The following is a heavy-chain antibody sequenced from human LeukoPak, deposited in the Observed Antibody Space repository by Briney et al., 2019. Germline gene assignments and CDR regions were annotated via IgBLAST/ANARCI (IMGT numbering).Heavy chain of an antibody. CDR1: GFTFSSYA. V-gene: IGHV3-23*01. CDR2: ISGSGGST. CDR3: ARPYCSGGSCYSQVAL. D-gene: IGHD2-15*01. J-gene: IGHJ4*02. Sequence: GGSLRLSCAASGFTFSSYAMSWVRQAPEKGLEWVSAISGSGGSTYYADSVKGRFTISRDNSKNTLYLQMNSLRAEDTAVYYCARPYCSGGSCYSQVALWGQGTLVTVSS.